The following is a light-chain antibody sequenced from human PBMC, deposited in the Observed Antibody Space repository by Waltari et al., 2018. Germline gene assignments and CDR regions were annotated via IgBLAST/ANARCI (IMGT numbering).Light chain of an antibody. CDR1: ELGEKY. V-gene: IGLV3-1*01. J-gene: IGLJ2*01. CDR3: QAWDSSAHVT. CDR2: EDN. Sequence: SYDLTQPTSVSVSPGQTASIPCSGDELGEKYVSWFQQKPGQSPVLVIYEDNKRPSGIPGLLSASNSGNTAPLTISGTQAMDEADYYCQAWDSSAHVTFGGGSTLTVL.